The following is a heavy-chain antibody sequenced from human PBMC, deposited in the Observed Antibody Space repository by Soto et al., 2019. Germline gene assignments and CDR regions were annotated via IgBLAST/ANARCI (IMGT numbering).Heavy chain of an antibody. D-gene: IGHD1-26*01. CDR3: ATAGFVVGAQTVDYHYGMDV. J-gene: IGHJ6*02. V-gene: IGHV3-30*05. CDR1: GFTFSSYG. CDR2: ISHDGSSR. Sequence: GGSLRLSCVASGFTFSSYGIHWVRQAPGKGLEWVALISHDGSSRYYSDSVKGRFTISRDNSQNTLYLQMDSLRPDDTAVYYCATAGFVVGAQTVDYHYGMDVWGQGTTVTVSS.